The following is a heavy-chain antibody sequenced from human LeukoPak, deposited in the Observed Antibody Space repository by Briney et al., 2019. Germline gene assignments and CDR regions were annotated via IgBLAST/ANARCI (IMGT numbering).Heavy chain of an antibody. CDR3: AREASGLLLD. D-gene: IGHD2-21*02. J-gene: IGHJ4*02. CDR2: MYSSGNT. Sequence: RPSETLSLTCTVSGASIRSYYWNWIRQFAGKGLEWIGRMYSSGNTDYNPSLQGRVTMSVDTSKNQFSLKLTSVTAADRAIYYCAREASGLLLDWGQEVLVTVSP. V-gene: IGHV4-4*07. CDR1: GASIRSYY.